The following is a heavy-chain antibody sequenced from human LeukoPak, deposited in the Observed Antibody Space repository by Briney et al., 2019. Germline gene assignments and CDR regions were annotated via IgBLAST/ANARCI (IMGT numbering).Heavy chain of an antibody. Sequence: GRSLRLSCAASGFTFSTYEMNWVRQAPGKGLEWISYISSSGSAINYADSVRGRFTISRDNAKNSLKLQMNSLRAEDTAVYYCAREGSRYFFDFWGQGILVTVSS. V-gene: IGHV3-48*03. CDR2: ISSSGSAI. J-gene: IGHJ4*02. CDR1: GFTFSTYE. CDR3: AREGSRYFFDF.